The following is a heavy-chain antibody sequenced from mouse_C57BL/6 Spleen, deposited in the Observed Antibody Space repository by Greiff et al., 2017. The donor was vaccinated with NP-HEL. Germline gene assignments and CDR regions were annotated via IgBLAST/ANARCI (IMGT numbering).Heavy chain of an antibody. Sequence: QVQLQQSGAELVKPGASVKISCKASGYAFSSYWMNWVKQRPGKGLEWIGQIYPGDGDTNYNGKFKGKATLTADKSSSTAYMQLSSLTAEDSAVYFCASGGQPGRFAYWGQGTLVTVSA. D-gene: IGHD4-1*02. J-gene: IGHJ3*01. CDR1: GYAFSSYW. CDR2: IYPGDGDT. V-gene: IGHV1-80*01. CDR3: ASGGQPGRFAY.